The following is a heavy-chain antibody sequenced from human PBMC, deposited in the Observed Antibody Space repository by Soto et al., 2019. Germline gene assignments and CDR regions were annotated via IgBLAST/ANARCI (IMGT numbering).Heavy chain of an antibody. CDR3: ARDLGPGVRGVKRFDP. Sequence: GGSLRLSCAASGFTFSSYSMNWVRQAPGKGLEWVSSISSSSSYIYYADSVKGRFTISRDNAKNSLYLQMNSLRAEDTAVYYCARDLGPGVRGVKRFDPWGQGTLVTVSS. CDR1: GFTFSSYS. V-gene: IGHV3-21*01. D-gene: IGHD3-10*01. J-gene: IGHJ5*02. CDR2: ISSSSSYI.